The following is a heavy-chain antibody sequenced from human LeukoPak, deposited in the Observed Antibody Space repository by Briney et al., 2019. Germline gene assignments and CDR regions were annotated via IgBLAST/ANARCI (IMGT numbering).Heavy chain of an antibody. Sequence: PGGSLRLSCAPSGFTFSDFSMNCVRQAPGKGLVWVSRINSDGSSTSYADSVKGRFTISRDNAKNTLYLQMNSLRAEDTAVYYCAMGPYYYDSSCYYYWGQGTLVTVSS. J-gene: IGHJ4*02. CDR2: INSDGSST. V-gene: IGHV3-74*01. CDR3: AMGPYYYDSSCYYY. D-gene: IGHD3-22*01. CDR1: GFTFSDFS.